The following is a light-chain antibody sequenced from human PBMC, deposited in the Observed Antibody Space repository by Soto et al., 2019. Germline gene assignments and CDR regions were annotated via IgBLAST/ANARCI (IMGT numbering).Light chain of an antibody. CDR2: DAS. J-gene: IGKJ4*01. CDR1: QSVSSY. Sequence: DIVLTQSPATVSLSPVEIATLSCRASQSVSSYLGRYQQKPGQAPRLLISDASNRATGIPARFSGSGSGTDFTLTISSLEPEDFAVYYCQQRSNWPLSFGGGTKVDI. V-gene: IGKV3-11*01. CDR3: QQRSNWPLS.